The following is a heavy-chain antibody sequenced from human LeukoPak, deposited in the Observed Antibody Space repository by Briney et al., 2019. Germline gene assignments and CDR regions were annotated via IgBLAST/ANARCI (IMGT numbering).Heavy chain of an antibody. V-gene: IGHV3-66*01. CDR2: IYSGGST. J-gene: IGHJ4*02. Sequence: PGGSLRLSCAASGFTFSNAWMSWVRQAPGKGLEWVSVIYSGGSTYYADSVKGRFTISRDNSKNTLYLQMNSLRAEDTAVYYCARASGRYFDYWGQGTLVTVSS. D-gene: IGHD3-10*01. CDR1: GFTFSNAW. CDR3: ARASGRYFDY.